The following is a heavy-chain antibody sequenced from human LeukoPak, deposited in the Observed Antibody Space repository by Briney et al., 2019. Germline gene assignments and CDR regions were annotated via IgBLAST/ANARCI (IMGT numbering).Heavy chain of an antibody. CDR2: ISKDGSDK. Sequence: GGSLRLSCAASGFTFSDYAMHWVRQAPGKGLEWVAVISKDGSDKYYPGSVRGRFTISRDNSKNTIYLQMDSLRAEDTAIYYCARDRGVFSGSYPLYSFDYWGQGTLVTVSS. D-gene: IGHD1-26*01. J-gene: IGHJ4*02. V-gene: IGHV3-30-3*01. CDR3: ARDRGVFSGSYPLYSFDY. CDR1: GFTFSDYA.